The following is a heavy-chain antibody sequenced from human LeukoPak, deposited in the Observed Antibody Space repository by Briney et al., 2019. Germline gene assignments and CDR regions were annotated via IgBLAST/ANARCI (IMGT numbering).Heavy chain of an antibody. D-gene: IGHD5-18*01. V-gene: IGHV3-21*01. CDR1: GFTFSRYS. CDR3: AQRFDL. J-gene: IGHJ2*01. CDR2: ISSGSSYI. Sequence: GGSLRLSCVVSGFTFSRYSMNWVRQAPGKGLQWVSSISSGSSYIYYADSVKGRFTISRDNAKNSLYLQMNSLRAEDTAVYYCAQRFDLWGRGTLVTVSS.